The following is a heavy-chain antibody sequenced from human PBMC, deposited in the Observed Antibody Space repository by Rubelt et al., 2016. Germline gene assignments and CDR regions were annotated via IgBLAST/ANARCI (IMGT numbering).Heavy chain of an antibody. CDR1: GFTFSSYW. Sequence: EVQLVESGGGLVQPGGSLRLSCAASGFTFSSYWMHWVRQGPGKGLVWVSLISGSGFSTYYADSAKGRFTISRDNSKNRLYLQLNSLRAEDTAIYYCAKVSEHAEYYYDCGGFDFWGQGTLVTVSS. J-gene: IGHJ4*02. V-gene: IGHV3-23*04. CDR2: ISGSGFST. CDR3: AKVSEHAEYYYDCGGFDF. D-gene: IGHD3-22*01.